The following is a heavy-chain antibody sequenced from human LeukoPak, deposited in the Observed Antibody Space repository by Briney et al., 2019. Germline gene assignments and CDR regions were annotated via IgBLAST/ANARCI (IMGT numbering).Heavy chain of an antibody. CDR3: ARISVYDSSGYSPGDAFDI. D-gene: IGHD3-22*01. J-gene: IGHJ3*02. V-gene: IGHV3-21*05. CDR2: ISSSSSYI. CDR1: GFTFSSYE. Sequence: PGGSLRLSCAASGFTFSSYEMNWVRQAPGKGLEWVSYISSSSSYIYYADSVKGRFTISRDNAKNSLYLQMNSLRAEDTAVYYCARISVYDSSGYSPGDAFDIWGQGTMVTVSS.